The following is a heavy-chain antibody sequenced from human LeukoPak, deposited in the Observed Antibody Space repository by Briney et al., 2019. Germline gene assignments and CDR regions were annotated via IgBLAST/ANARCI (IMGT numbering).Heavy chain of an antibody. J-gene: IGHJ4*02. CDR1: GGSISSYY. D-gene: IGHD6-13*01. V-gene: IGHV4-59*01. CDR3: ARVASSSWYQPSYFDY. CDR2: IYYSGST. Sequence: SETLSLTWTVSGGSISSYYWSWIRQPPGKGLEWIGYIYYSGSTNYNPSLKSRVTISVDTSKNQFSLKLSSVTAADTAVYYCARVASSSWYQPSYFDYWGQGTLVTVSS.